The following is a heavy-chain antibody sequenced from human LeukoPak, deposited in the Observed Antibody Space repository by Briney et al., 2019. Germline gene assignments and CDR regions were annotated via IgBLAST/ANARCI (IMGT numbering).Heavy chain of an antibody. V-gene: IGHV3-23*01. CDR1: GFTFSDYA. D-gene: IGHD1-1*01. CDR2: IDSTAERT. CDR3: AKGTTTWIKTEEF. J-gene: IGHJ1*01. Sequence: GGSLRLSCGASGFTFSDYAITWGRQAPGKGLEWVSGIDSTAERTHYTHSMKGRFTISRDNSRNMVYLQINGLRVDDTALYFCAKGTTTWIKTEEFWGQGALVTVSA.